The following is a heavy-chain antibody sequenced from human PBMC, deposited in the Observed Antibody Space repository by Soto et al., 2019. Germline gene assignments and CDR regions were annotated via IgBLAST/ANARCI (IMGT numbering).Heavy chain of an antibody. CDR3: ARDSGSGSL. V-gene: IGHV4-30-4*08. D-gene: IGHD1-26*01. CDR2: IYYSGST. J-gene: IGHJ1*01. Sequence: TSETLSLTCTVSGGSISSGGYYWSWIRQHPGKGLEWIGYIYYSGSTYYNPSLKSRVTISVDTSKNQFSLEMNSVTPADTAVYYCARDSGSGSLWGQGTLVTVSS. CDR1: GGSISSGGYY.